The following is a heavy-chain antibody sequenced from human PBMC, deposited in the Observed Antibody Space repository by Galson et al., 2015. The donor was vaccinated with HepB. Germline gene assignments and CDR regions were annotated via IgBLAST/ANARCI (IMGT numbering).Heavy chain of an antibody. CDR2: IDPSDSYT. J-gene: IGHJ4*02. CDR1: GYSFTSYW. Sequence: QSGAEVKKPGESLRISCKGSGYSFTSYWISWVRQMPGKGLEWMGRIDPSDSYTNYSPSFQGHVTISADKSISTAYLQWSSLKAPDTAMYYCARLNGDLGYCSGGSCHGVGWGQGTLVTVSS. D-gene: IGHD2-15*01. V-gene: IGHV5-10-1*01. CDR3: ARLNGDLGYCSGGSCHGVG.